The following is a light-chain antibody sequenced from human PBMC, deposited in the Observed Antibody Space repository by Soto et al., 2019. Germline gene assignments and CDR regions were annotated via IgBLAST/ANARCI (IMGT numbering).Light chain of an antibody. CDR1: QGISSY. V-gene: IGKV1-8*01. Sequence: AIRMTQSPSSLSASTGDRVTITCRASQGISSYLAWYQQKPGEAPKLLIYAASTFQSGVPSRFSGSVSGTDFTLTISCLQSEDFATYYCHQDYNYPPTFGQGTKLEIK. J-gene: IGKJ2*01. CDR2: AAS. CDR3: HQDYNYPPT.